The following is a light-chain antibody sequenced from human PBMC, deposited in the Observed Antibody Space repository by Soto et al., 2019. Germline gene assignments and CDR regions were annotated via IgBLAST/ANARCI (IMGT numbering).Light chain of an antibody. V-gene: IGKV1-12*01. CDR3: HQAITFPLT. J-gene: IGKJ4*01. Sequence: DIRMTQSPSSVSASVGDRVIITCRASQGIANWLAWYQHKPGTAPRLLIYAASTLQSGVPSRFSGSGSGTYFPLTISGLQPAEVGTYYCHQAITFPLTFGGGTKVEI. CDR2: AAS. CDR1: QGIANW.